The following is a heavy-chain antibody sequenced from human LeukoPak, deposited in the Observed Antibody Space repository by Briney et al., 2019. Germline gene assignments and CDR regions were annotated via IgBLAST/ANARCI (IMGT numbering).Heavy chain of an antibody. CDR3: ARASRDGYNHYY. D-gene: IGHD5-12*01. V-gene: IGHV1-2*02. J-gene: IGHJ4*02. Sequence: ASVKVSCKASGYTFTGYYMHWVRQAPGQGLEWMGWINPNSGGTNYAQKFQGRVTMTGDTSISTAYMELSRLRSDDTAVYYCARASRDGYNHYYWGQGTLVTVSS. CDR1: GYTFTGYY. CDR2: INPNSGGT.